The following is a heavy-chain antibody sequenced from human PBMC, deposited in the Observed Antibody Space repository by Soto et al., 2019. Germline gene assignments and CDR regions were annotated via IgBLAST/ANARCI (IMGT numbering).Heavy chain of an antibody. CDR2: INPSGGST. D-gene: IGHD6-13*01. J-gene: IGHJ5*02. Sequence: ASVKVSCKASGYTFTSYYMHWVRQAPGQGLEWMGIINPSGGSTSYAQKFQGRVTMTRDTSTSTVYMELSSLRSEDTAVYYCAREGSAASRKNWFDPWGQGTLVTVDS. CDR3: AREGSAASRKNWFDP. CDR1: GYTFTSYY. V-gene: IGHV1-46*01.